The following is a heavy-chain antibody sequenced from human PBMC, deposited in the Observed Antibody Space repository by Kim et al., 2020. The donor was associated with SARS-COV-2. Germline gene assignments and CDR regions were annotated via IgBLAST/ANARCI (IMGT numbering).Heavy chain of an antibody. D-gene: IGHD2-15*01. V-gene: IGHV3-48*03. CDR3: ASSLGFCRGGSRCRGLYGMGV. CDR1: GFTFSSYE. J-gene: IGHJ6*02. CDR2: ISSSGSTI. Sequence: GGSLRLSCAASGFTFSSYEMNWVRQAPGKGLEWVSYISSSGSTIYYADSVKGRFTISRDNAKNSLYLQMNSLRAEDTAVYYCASSLGFCRGGSRCRGLYGMGVWGQGTTV.